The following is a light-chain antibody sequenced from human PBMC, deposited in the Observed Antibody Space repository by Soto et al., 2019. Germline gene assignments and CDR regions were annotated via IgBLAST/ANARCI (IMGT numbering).Light chain of an antibody. V-gene: IGKV1-33*01. Sequence: DIQMTQSPSSLSASVGDRVTITCQASQDIREDLNWYQQKAGKAPQLLIYDASNLETGVPSRFTGSGSGTDFTFPISSLQPEDIATYFCQQYNNLPLTFGGGTKVEI. CDR2: DAS. CDR1: QDIRED. J-gene: IGKJ4*01. CDR3: QQYNNLPLT.